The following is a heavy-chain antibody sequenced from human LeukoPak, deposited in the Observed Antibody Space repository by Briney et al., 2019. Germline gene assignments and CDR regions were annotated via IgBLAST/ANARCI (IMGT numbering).Heavy chain of an antibody. CDR1: GYTFTSYY. CDR3: AGEGSYTFYSGEGY. V-gene: IGHV1-46*01. D-gene: IGHD2/OR15-2a*01. Sequence: ASVKVSCKASGYTFTSYYMHWVRQAPGQGLEWMGILNPSGGTTSYAQKFQGRVIMTRDTSTNTVYMELSSLRSEDTAVYDCAGEGSYTFYSGEGYGGQGTLVTVSS. J-gene: IGHJ4*02. CDR2: LNPSGGTT.